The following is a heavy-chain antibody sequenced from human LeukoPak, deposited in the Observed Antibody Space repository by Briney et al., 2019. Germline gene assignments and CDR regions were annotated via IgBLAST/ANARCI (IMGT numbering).Heavy chain of an antibody. CDR1: GGSISSSSYY. CDR2: IYYSGST. CDR3: ARHTSAAGTGY. J-gene: IGHJ4*02. V-gene: IGHV4-39*01. Sequence: PSETLSLTCTVSGGSISSSSYYWGWIRQPPGKGLEWIGSIYYSGSTYYNPPLKSRVTISVDTSKNQFSLKLSSVTAADTAVYYCARHTSAAGTGYWGQGTLVTVSS. D-gene: IGHD6-13*01.